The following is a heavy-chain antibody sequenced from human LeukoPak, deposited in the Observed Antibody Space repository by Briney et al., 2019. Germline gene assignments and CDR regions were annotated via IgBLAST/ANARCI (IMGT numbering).Heavy chain of an antibody. CDR2: ISGSGGST. V-gene: IGHV3-23*01. J-gene: IGHJ4*02. Sequence: PGGSPRLSCAASGFTFSSYWMSWVRQAPGKGLEWVSAISGSGGSTYYADSVKGRFTISRDNSRNTLYLQMNSLRAEDTAVYYCAKYAMGIRPLVYYFDYWGQGTLVTVSS. CDR3: AKYAMGIRPLVYYFDY. CDR1: GFTFSSYW. D-gene: IGHD5-18*01.